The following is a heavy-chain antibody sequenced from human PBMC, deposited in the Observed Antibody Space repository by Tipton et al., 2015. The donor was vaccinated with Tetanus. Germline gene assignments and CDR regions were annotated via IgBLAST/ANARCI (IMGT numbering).Heavy chain of an antibody. D-gene: IGHD2-8*01. CDR3: F. CDR1: GYIFTNYW. Sequence: QLVQSGGEVKKPGESLKISCKGSGYIFTNYWIGWVRQMPGKGLEWMGIIYPGDSDTRYSPSFQGQVTISVDKASDTSMFYCARAHCSDGVCNFDFWGQGALVTVAS. CDR2: IYPGDSDT. J-gene: IGHJ4*02. V-gene: IGHV5-51*01.